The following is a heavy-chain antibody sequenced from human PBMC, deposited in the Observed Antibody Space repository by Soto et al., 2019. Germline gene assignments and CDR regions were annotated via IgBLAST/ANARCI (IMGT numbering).Heavy chain of an antibody. CDR1: GFTFSSYS. CDR2: ISTTSTFI. V-gene: IGHV3-21*01. D-gene: IGHD4-17*01. J-gene: IGHJ3*02. Sequence: EVQLVESGGGLVKPGGSLRLSCAASGFTFSSYSMNWVRQAPGKGLEWVSSISTTSTFIYYADSVKGRFTISRDNAANSVFLQMNSLGVADTAVYNCAKEADDYGDYRRAFDIWGQGTMVTVSS. CDR3: AKEADDYGDYRRAFDI.